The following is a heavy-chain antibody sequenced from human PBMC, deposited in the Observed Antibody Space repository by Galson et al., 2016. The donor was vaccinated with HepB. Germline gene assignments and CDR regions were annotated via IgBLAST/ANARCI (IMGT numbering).Heavy chain of an antibody. J-gene: IGHJ4*02. CDR1: GFTFSTYT. D-gene: IGHD4-17*01. CDR2: ISFDGRNK. CDR3: ARGHYGRDY. Sequence: SLRLSCAASGFTFSTYTLHWVRQAPGKGLEWVAVISFDGRNKYYGDSVKGRVTISRDNSKNTLYLQMNSLRAEDTAVYYCARGHYGRDYWGQGTLVTVSS. V-gene: IGHV3-30*04.